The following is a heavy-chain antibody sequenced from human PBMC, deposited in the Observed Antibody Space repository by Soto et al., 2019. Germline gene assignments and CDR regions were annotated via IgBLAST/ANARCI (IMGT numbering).Heavy chain of an antibody. CDR3: ARSSGRGSTLGDSFDV. V-gene: IGHV4-59*01. D-gene: IGHD3-16*01. Sequence: QVQLQESGPGLVKPSETLSLTCTVSGASINSFYWNWVRQHPGKGLEWIGYVYDSGSAKYDPSNPSLNSRVTISADTSKNQFSLKLSSVIAADTAMYYCARSSGRGSTLGDSFDVWGQGTMVTVSS. J-gene: IGHJ3*01. CDR2: VYDSGSA. CDR1: GASINSFY.